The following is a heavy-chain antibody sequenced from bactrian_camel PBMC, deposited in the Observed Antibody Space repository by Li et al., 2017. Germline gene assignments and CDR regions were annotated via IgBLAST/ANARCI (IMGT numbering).Heavy chain of an antibody. CDR1: GYDARVAS. CDR3: AAEAIFADEARERSGSYCYERTYSN. D-gene: IGHD2*01. V-gene: IGHV3S1*01. J-gene: IGHJ4*01. CDR2: IYTGDTKT. Sequence: HVQLVESGGRSVQVGGCLRLSCASSGYDARVASRCMGWFRQAPGKEREGVAGIYTGDTKTYAADSVKARFTTSKDNALNTLYLQMSDLKPEDSATYYCAAEAIFADEARERSGSYCYERTYSNWGQGTQVTVS.